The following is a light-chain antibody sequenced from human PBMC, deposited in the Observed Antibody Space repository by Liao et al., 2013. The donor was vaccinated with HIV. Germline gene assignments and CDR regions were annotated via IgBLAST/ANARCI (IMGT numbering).Light chain of an antibody. Sequence: SYALTQPPSLSVSPGQTASITCSGDTLGDKYACWYQQKPGQSPVLVIYQGDQRPSGIPERFSGSSSGTTVTLTISGVQAEDEADYYCQSADSSGTCPVFGGGTKLTVL. CDR3: QSADSSGTCPV. CDR1: TLGDKY. J-gene: IGLJ3*02. CDR2: QGD. V-gene: IGLV3-25*03.